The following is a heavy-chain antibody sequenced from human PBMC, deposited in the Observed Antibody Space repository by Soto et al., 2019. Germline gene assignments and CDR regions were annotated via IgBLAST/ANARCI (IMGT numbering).Heavy chain of an antibody. V-gene: IGHV3-53*01. D-gene: IGHD2-15*01. Sequence: PGGSLRLSCAASGFTVSSKYMNWVRQAPGKGLEWVSIIWSAGLTYYADSVRGRFTISRDISKNILFLKMNNLRAEDSAIYYCARELPPDLWGQGTLVTVSS. CDR1: GFTVSSKY. CDR2: IWSAGLT. J-gene: IGHJ5*02. CDR3: ARELPPDL.